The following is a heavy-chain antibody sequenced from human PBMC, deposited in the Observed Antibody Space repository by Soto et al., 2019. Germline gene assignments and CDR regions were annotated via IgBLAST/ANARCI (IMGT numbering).Heavy chain of an antibody. V-gene: IGHV4-34*01. CDR2: INHSGST. Sequence: SETLSLTCAVYGGSFSGYYWSWIRQPPGKGLEWIGEINHSGSTNYNPSLKSRVTISVDTSKNQFSQKLSFVTAADTAVYYCAREMGRIAAGDAFDIWGQGTMVTVSS. CDR3: AREMGRIAAGDAFDI. D-gene: IGHD6-13*01. CDR1: GGSFSGYY. J-gene: IGHJ3*02.